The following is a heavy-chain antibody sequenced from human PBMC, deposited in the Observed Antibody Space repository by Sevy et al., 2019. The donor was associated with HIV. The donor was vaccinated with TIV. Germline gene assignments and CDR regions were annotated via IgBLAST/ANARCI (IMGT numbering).Heavy chain of an antibody. Sequence: GGSLRLSCSASGFTFSSYAMHWVRQAPGKGLEYVSAISSNGGSTYYADSVKGRFTISRDNSKNTLYLQMNSLRAEDTAVYYCAKDEDTAMAGDWGQGTLVTVSS. CDR3: AKDEDTAMAGD. CDR2: ISSNGGST. V-gene: IGHV3-64*04. D-gene: IGHD5-18*01. J-gene: IGHJ4*02. CDR1: GFTFSSYA.